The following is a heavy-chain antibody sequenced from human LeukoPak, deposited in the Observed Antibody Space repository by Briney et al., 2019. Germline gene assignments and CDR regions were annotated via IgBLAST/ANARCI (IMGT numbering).Heavy chain of an antibody. V-gene: IGHV1-3*01. CDR1: GYTFTSYA. Sequence: ASVKVSCKASGYTFTSYAMHWVRQAPGQRLEWMGWINAGNGNTKYSQKLQGRVTITRDTSASTAYMELSSLRSEDTAVYYCARILLRYCSITSCSFGFWGQGTLVTVSS. CDR2: INAGNGNT. CDR3: ARILLRYCSITSCSFGF. D-gene: IGHD2-2*01. J-gene: IGHJ5*01.